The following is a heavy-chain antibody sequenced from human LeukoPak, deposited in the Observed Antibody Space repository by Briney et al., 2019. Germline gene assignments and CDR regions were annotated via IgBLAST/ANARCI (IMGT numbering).Heavy chain of an antibody. Sequence: GGSLRLSCAASGFTFSSYSMNWVRQAPGKGLEWVSYISSSSSTIYYADSVKGRFTISRDNAKNSLYLQMNSLRAEDTAVYYCASDDSSNYDYVWGSYQGDQAFDIWGQGTMVTASS. CDR3: ASDDSSNYDYVWGSYQGDQAFDI. V-gene: IGHV3-48*04. CDR1: GFTFSSYS. D-gene: IGHD3-16*02. J-gene: IGHJ3*02. CDR2: ISSSSSTI.